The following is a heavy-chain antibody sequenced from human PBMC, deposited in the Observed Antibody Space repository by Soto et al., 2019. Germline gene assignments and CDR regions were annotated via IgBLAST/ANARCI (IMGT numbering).Heavy chain of an antibody. CDR3: ARDAAFDDGSGSTYYYYGMDV. V-gene: IGHV3-64*04. D-gene: IGHD3-10*01. Sequence: GGSLRLSCAASGFVFSSYAMHWVRQAPGKRLEYVAAITSTGGSTYYADSVKGRFTISRDNSKNTLYLQMNSLRAEDTAVYYCARDAAFDDGSGSTYYYYGMDVWGQGTTVTVSS. CDR1: GFVFSSYA. J-gene: IGHJ6*02. CDR2: ITSTGGST.